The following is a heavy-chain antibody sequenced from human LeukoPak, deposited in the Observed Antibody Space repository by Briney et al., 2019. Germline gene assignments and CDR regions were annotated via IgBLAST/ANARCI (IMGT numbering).Heavy chain of an antibody. CDR1: GYTFAGYY. J-gene: IGHJ4*02. CDR3: ARTAMGLLRYFDWLLSNFDY. CDR2: INPNSGGT. Sequence: ASVKVSCKASGYTFAGYYMHWVRQAPGQGLEWTGWINPNSGGTNYAQKFQGRVTMTRDTSISTAYMELSRLRSDDTAVYYCARTAMGLLRYFDWLLSNFDYWGQGTLVTVSS. D-gene: IGHD3-9*01. V-gene: IGHV1-2*02.